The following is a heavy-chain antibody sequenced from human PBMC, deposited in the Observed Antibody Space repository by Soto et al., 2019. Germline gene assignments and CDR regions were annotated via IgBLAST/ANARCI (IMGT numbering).Heavy chain of an antibody. CDR3: ARVESKVYYGDQNWFDP. D-gene: IGHD4-17*01. CDR2: ISSSSSYI. Sequence: GGSLRLSCAASGFTFSSYSMNWVRQAPGKGLEWVSSISSSSSYIYYADSVKGRFTISRDNAKNSLYLQMNSLRAEDMAVYYCARVESKVYYGDQNWFDPWGQGTLVTVSS. CDR1: GFTFSSYS. J-gene: IGHJ5*02. V-gene: IGHV3-21*01.